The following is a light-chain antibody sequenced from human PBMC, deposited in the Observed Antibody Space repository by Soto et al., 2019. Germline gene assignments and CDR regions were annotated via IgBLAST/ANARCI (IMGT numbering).Light chain of an antibody. V-gene: IGKV1-39*01. Sequence: DIQMTQSPSSLSASVGDRVTITCRASQSISSYLNWYQQKPGKAPKLLIYAESSLQSGVPSRFSGSGSGTDFTLTISSLQPEDFATDYCQLSYSTPPITFGEVTKVEIK. CDR2: AES. CDR3: QLSYSTPPIT. CDR1: QSISSY. J-gene: IGKJ1*01.